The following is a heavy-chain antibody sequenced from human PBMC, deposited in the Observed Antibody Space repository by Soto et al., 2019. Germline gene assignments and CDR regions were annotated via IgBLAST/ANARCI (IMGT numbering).Heavy chain of an antibody. CDR1: VFTFISYA. J-gene: IGHJ3*02. Sequence: GGSLRLSCASSVFTFISYAMSWVRQAPGKGLEWVSAISGSGGSTYYADSVKGRFTISRDNSKNTLYLQMNSLRAEDTAVYYCAKDRYSSGWPDAFDIWGQGTMVTVSS. D-gene: IGHD6-19*01. V-gene: IGHV3-23*01. CDR3: AKDRYSSGWPDAFDI. CDR2: ISGSGGST.